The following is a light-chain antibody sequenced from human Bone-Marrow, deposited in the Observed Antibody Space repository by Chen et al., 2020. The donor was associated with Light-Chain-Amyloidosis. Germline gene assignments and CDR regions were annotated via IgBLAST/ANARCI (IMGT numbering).Light chain of an antibody. J-gene: IGLJ3*02. CDR2: DDS. V-gene: IGLV3-21*02. Sequence: SYVLTQPSSVSVAPGQKATIACGGNNIGSTSVHWYQQTPGQAPLLVVYDDSDRPSGIPERVSGCNSGNTATLTSSRVEAGDEADYYCQVWERSSDRPVFGGGTKLTVL. CDR3: QVWERSSDRPV. CDR1: NIGSTS.